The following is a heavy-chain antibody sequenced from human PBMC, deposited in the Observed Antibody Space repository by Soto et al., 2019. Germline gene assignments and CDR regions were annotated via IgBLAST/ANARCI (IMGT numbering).Heavy chain of an antibody. Sequence: QVQLVESGGGVVQPGRSLRLSCAASGFTFSSYGMHWVRQAPGKGLEWVAIISYDGSNKYYADSVKGRFTISRDNSKSTLYLQMSSLSAEDTAVYYCAKTLTATGTASTDYWGQGTLVAVSS. CDR1: GFTFSSYG. V-gene: IGHV3-30*18. CDR2: ISYDGSNK. D-gene: IGHD6-13*01. CDR3: AKTLTATGTASTDY. J-gene: IGHJ4*02.